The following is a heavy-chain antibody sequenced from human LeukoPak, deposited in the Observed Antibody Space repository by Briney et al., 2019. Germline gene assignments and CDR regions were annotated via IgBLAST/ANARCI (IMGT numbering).Heavy chain of an antibody. CDR1: GFIFRNYA. CDR2: ISDNGGGR. V-gene: IGHV3-23*01. D-gene: IGHD1-1*01. CDR3: AKESGAIGAPLYDY. J-gene: IGHJ4*02. Sequence: GGSLRLSCGASGFIFRNYAMSWVRQAPGEGLEWVSGISDNGGGRYYADSVKGRFTISRDNSKNMLYLQMNSLRAEDTAVYYCAKESGAIGAPLYDYWGRGILVTGSS.